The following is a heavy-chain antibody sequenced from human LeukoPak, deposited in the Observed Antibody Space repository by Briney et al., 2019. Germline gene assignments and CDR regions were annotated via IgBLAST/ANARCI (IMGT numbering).Heavy chain of an antibody. CDR2: ISYDGSNK. D-gene: IGHD5/OR15-5a*01. CDR3: AKDAMSTSFDY. J-gene: IGHJ4*02. CDR1: GFTFSSYG. V-gene: IGHV3-30*18. Sequence: GGSLRLACAASGFTFSSYGMHWVRQAPGKGLEWVAVISYDGSNKYYADSVKGRFTISRDNSKNTLYLQMNSLRAEDTAVYYCAKDAMSTSFDYWGQGTLVTVSS.